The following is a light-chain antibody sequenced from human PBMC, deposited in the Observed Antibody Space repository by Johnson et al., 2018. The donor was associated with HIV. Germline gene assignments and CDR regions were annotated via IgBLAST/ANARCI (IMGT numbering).Light chain of an antibody. Sequence: QSVLTQPPSVSATPGQKVTISCSGSSSNIGSNYVSWYQQFPGAAPKLLIYENDKRPSGIPDRFSGSKSGTSATLGITGLQTGDEADYYCGTWDSSLSAGVFGTRTTLLVL. V-gene: IGLV1-51*02. CDR2: END. J-gene: IGLJ1*01. CDR1: SSNIGSNY. CDR3: GTWDSSLSAGV.